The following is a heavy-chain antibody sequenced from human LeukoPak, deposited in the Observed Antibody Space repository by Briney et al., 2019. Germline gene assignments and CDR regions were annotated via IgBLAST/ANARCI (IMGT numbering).Heavy chain of an antibody. CDR1: GFTFSSYG. D-gene: IGHD2-21*01. CDR3: AKSPPRCGGDCYQGY. CDR2: ISYGGSNK. Sequence: GGSLRLSCAASGFTFSSYGMHWVRQAPGKGLEWVAVISYGGSNKYYADSVKGRFTISRDNSKNTLYLQMNSLRAEDTAVYYCAKSPPRCGGDCYQGYWGQGTLVTVSS. J-gene: IGHJ4*02. V-gene: IGHV3-30*18.